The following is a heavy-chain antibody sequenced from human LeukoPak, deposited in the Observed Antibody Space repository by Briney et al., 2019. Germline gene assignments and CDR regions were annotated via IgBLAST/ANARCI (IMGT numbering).Heavy chain of an antibody. CDR1: GNTPTELS. CDR2: FDPEDVEI. J-gene: IGHJ3*01. CDR3: ATFAIFGVFTYTFDV. D-gene: IGHD3-3*01. V-gene: IGHV1-24*01. Sequence: ASVKVSCKLSGNTPTELSMHWVRQVPGKGLEWMGGFDPEDVEIIYAQKFKGRVTMTEDTSTDTAYMELSSLKSEDTAVYYCATFAIFGVFTYTFDVWGQGTMVTVPS.